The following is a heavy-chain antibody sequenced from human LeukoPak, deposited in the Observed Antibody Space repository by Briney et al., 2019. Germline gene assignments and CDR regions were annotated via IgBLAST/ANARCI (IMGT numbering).Heavy chain of an antibody. CDR3: ARDRATSYYYYGMDV. CDR2: IYYSGST. V-gene: IGHV4-59*01. J-gene: IGHJ6*02. CDR1: GGSISSYY. Sequence: SETLSLTCTVSGGSISSYYWSWIRQPPGKGLEWIGYIYYSGSTNYNPSLKSRVTISVDTSKNQFSLKLSSVTAAHTAVYYCARDRATSYYYYGMDVWGQGTTVTVSS.